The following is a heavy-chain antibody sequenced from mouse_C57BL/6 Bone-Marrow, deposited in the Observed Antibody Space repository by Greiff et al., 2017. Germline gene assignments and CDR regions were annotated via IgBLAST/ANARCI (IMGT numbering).Heavy chain of an antibody. V-gene: IGHV2-9-1*01. Sequence: QVQLQESGPSLVAPSQSLSITCTVSGFSLTSYAISWVRQPPGKGLELLGVIWTGGGTNYYSALISRLSTSTANPKSHVFFIMINMQTDDTATYYFTLHYDSRSCWYFDVWGTGTTVTVSS. CDR3: TLHYDSRSCWYFDV. CDR1: GFSLTSYA. J-gene: IGHJ1*03. D-gene: IGHD1-1*01. CDR2: IWTGGGT.